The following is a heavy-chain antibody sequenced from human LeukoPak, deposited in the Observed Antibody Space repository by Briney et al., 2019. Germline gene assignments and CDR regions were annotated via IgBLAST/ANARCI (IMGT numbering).Heavy chain of an antibody. V-gene: IGHV3-30*04. CDR3: ARDRVAGMLGNPFDI. CDR1: GFTFSSYA. CDR2: ISYDGSNK. J-gene: IGHJ3*02. D-gene: IGHD6-19*01. Sequence: GGSLRLSCAASGFTFSSYAMHWVRQAPGKGLEWVAVISYDGSNKYYADSVKGRFTISRDNSKNTLYLQMNSLRAEDTAVYYCARDRVAGMLGNPFDIWGQGTMVTVSS.